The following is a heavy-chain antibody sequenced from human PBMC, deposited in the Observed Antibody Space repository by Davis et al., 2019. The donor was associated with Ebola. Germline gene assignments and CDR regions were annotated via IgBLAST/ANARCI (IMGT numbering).Heavy chain of an antibody. CDR1: AFTFSGSA. J-gene: IGHJ4*02. Sequence: GGSLRLSCATSAFTFSGSAMHWVRQASGKGLEWVGRIRSKANSYATAYAASVKGRFTISRDDSKNTAYLQMNSLKTEDTAVYYCTTTTVTTDYWGQGTLVTVSS. CDR3: TTTTVTTDY. V-gene: IGHV3-73*01. D-gene: IGHD4-17*01. CDR2: IRSKANSYAT.